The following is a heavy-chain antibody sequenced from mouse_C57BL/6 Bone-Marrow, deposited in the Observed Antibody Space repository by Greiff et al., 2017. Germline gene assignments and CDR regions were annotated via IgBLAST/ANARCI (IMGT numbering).Heavy chain of an antibody. J-gene: IGHJ3*01. CDR1: GYTFTSYT. D-gene: IGHD2-5*01. CDR2: INPSSGYT. CDR3: ARSRYSNFQAWFAY. Sequence: VQLQQSGAELARPGASVKMSCKASGYTFTSYTMHWVKQRPGQGLEWIGYINPSSGYTKYNQKFKDKATLTADKSSSTDYMQLSSLTSEDSAVYYCARSRYSNFQAWFAYWGQGTLVTVSA. V-gene: IGHV1-4*01.